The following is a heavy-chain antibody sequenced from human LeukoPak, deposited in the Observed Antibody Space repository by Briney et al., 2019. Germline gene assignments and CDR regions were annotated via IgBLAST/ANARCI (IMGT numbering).Heavy chain of an antibody. CDR1: GGSFSGYY. J-gene: IGHJ3*02. V-gene: IGHV4-34*01. D-gene: IGHD4-17*01. CDR2: INHSGST. Sequence: SETLSLTCAVYGGSFSGYYWSWIRQPPGKGLEWIGEINHSGSTNYNPSLKSRVTISVDTSKNQFSLKLSSVTAADTAVYYCARETYGDYASGAFDIWGRGTMVTVSS. CDR3: ARETYGDYASGAFDI.